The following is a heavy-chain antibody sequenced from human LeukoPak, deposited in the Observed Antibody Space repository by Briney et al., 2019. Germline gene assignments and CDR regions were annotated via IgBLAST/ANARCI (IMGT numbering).Heavy chain of an antibody. CDR2: ISGSGSST. CDR1: GFTFSSYG. Sequence: PGGSLRLSCAASGFTFSSYGMSWVRQAPGKGLEWVSVISGSGSSTDYADSVKGRFTISRGNSKNTLYLQMNSLRADDTAVYYCARRGWGPGLDYWGQGTLVTVSS. V-gene: IGHV3-23*01. CDR3: ARRGWGPGLDY. D-gene: IGHD6-19*01. J-gene: IGHJ4*02.